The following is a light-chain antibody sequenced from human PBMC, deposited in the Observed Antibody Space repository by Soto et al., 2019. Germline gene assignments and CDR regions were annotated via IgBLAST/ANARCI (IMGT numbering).Light chain of an antibody. V-gene: IGLV2-14*01. CDR2: EVS. J-gene: IGLJ3*02. Sequence: QSALSQPASVSGSPGQSITISCTGTSSDVGGYKYVSWYRQHPGKAPKLMIYEVSNRPSGVSNRFSASKSGNTASLTISGLQAEDEADYYCSSYTSSSTWVFGGGTKHRP. CDR1: SSDVGGYKY. CDR3: SSYTSSSTWV.